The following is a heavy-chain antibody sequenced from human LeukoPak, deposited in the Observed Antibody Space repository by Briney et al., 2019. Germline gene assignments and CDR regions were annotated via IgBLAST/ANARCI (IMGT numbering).Heavy chain of an antibody. J-gene: IGHJ6*03. D-gene: IGHD3-10*01. V-gene: IGHV4-4*09. CDR3: ARIEAGPNGSGSYYRGYYYYYYMDV. CDR1: GGSISSYY. CDR2: IYTSGST. Sequence: SETLSLTCTVSGGSISSYYWSWIRQPPGKGLEWIGYIYTSGSTNYNPSLKSRVTISVDTSKNQFSLKLSSVTAADTAVYYCARIEAGPNGSGSYYRGYYYYYYMDVWGKGTTVTVSS.